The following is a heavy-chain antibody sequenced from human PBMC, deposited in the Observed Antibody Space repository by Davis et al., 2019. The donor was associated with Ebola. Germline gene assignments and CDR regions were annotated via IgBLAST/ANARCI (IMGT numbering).Heavy chain of an antibody. J-gene: IGHJ4*02. D-gene: IGHD1-26*01. Sequence: SETLSLTCTVSGGSVSSGSYYWSWIRQPPGKGLEWIGNIYYGGTTNYNPSLKSRVTISGDTSKNQFSLNVNSVTAADTAMYYCARTPQYTSYGSYFDYWGQGALVTVSS. CDR1: GGSVSSGSYY. CDR3: ARTPQYTSYGSYFDY. V-gene: IGHV4-61*01. CDR2: IYYGGTT.